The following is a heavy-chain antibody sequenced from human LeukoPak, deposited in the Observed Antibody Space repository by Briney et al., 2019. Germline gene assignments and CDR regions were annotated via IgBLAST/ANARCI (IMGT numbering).Heavy chain of an antibody. CDR2: ISYTGTT. D-gene: IGHD2-2*01. CDR1: GDSIRSSGYY. J-gene: IGHJ1*01. V-gene: IGHV4-39*02. CDR3: ARFTESQIVVAPAAVQD. Sequence: PSETLSLTCIVSGDSIRSSGYYWGWIRQPPGKGLEWIGCISYTGTTYYNPSLRSRVTISADTSKNHFSLTLTSVTAADTAVFYCARFTESQIVVAPAAVQDWGQGTRVIVSS.